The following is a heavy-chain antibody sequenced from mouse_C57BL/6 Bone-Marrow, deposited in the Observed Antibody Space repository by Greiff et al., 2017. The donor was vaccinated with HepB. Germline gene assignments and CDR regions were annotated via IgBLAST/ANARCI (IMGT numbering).Heavy chain of an antibody. D-gene: IGHD3-3*01. V-gene: IGHV5-17*01. CDR2: ISSGSSTI. CDR1: GFTFSDYG. CDR3: ARQELGAMDD. J-gene: IGHJ4*01. Sequence: EVKLVESGGGLVKPGGSLKLSCAASGFTFSDYGMHWVRQAPEKGLEWVAYISSGSSTIYYADTVKGRVTLSKDNAKHTLFLQMTSLRSEDTAMYYCARQELGAMDDWGQGTSVTVSS.